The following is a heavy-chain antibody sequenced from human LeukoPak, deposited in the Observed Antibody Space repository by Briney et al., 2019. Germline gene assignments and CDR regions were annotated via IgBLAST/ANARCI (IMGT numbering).Heavy chain of an antibody. J-gene: IGHJ4*02. D-gene: IGHD3-10*01. CDR3: ARCDFNSGSYYFDY. Sequence: ASVKVSCKASGYIFTSHYIQWARQVPGQGLEWMGLILPIGGSTTYAQKFQGRVTMTRDTATSTVYMELRSLRSEDTAIYYCARCDFNSGSYYFDYWGQGSMVTVSS. CDR1: GYIFTSHY. CDR2: ILPIGGST. V-gene: IGHV1-46*01.